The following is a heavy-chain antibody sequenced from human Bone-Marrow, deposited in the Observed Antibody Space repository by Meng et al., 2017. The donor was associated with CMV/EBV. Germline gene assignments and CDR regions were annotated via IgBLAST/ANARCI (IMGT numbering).Heavy chain of an antibody. CDR3: AREGHNSSGWSR. CDR2: INHSGST. V-gene: IGHV4-34*01. CDR1: DGFFSGYN. D-gene: IGHD6-19*01. J-gene: IGHJ4*02. Sequence: GVLKAAGPRSLHSSLYDGFFSGYNGCAIRQPPGKGLEWIGEINHSGSTNYTPSLKSRVTISVDTSKNQFSLKLSSVTAADTAVYYCAREGHNSSGWSRWGQGTLVTVSS.